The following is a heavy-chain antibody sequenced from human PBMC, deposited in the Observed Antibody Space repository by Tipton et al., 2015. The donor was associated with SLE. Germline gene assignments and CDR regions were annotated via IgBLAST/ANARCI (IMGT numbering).Heavy chain of an antibody. Sequence: LRLSCTVSGGSISSSSYYWGWIRQPPGKGLEWIGYIHYSGSTNYNPSLKSRVTISLDTSKNQFSLKLSSVTAADTAVYYCARGTGYNYYWGQGTLVTVSS. CDR3: ARGTGYNYY. CDR1: GGSISSSSYY. J-gene: IGHJ4*02. D-gene: IGHD5-24*01. CDR2: IHYSGST. V-gene: IGHV4-61*05.